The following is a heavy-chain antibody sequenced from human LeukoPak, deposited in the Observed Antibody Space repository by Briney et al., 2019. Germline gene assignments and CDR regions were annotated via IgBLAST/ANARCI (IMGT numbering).Heavy chain of an antibody. V-gene: IGHV3-23*01. J-gene: IGHJ4*02. CDR2: ISDSGDST. D-gene: IGHD2-15*01. CDR1: GFTFSSHA. CDR3: AKYAVVGTPFFDY. Sequence: PGGSLRLSCAASGFTFSSHAMSWVRQAPGKGLGWASAISDSGDSTYYADSVKGRFTISRDNSKNTLYLQMSSLRAEDTAVYYCAKYAVVGTPFFDYWGQGTLVTISS.